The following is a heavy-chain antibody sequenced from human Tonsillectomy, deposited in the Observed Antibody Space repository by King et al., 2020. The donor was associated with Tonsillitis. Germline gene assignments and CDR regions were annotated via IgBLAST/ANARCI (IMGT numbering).Heavy chain of an antibody. CDR3: AKDHGTRVVAALGEFDY. J-gene: IGHJ4*02. CDR2: ISYDGSSK. D-gene: IGHD2-15*01. Sequence: VQLVESGGGVVQPGRSLRLSCAASGFTFSSYGMHWVRQAPGKGLEWVAVISYDGSSKYYADSVKGRFTISRDNSKNTLYLQMNSLRAEDTALYYCAKDHGTRVVAALGEFDYWGQGTLVTVSS. CDR1: GFTFSSYG. V-gene: IGHV3-30*18.